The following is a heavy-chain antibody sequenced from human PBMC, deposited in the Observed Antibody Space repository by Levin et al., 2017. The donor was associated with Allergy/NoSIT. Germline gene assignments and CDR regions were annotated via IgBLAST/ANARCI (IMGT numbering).Heavy chain of an antibody. D-gene: IGHD6-13*01. Sequence: GSLRLSCTVSGGSISSSSYYWGWIRQPPGKGLEWIGSIYYSGSTYYNPSLKSRVTISVDTSKNQFSLKLSSVTAADTAVYYCARGAAAGIFNYYYYGMDVWGQGTTVTVSS. V-gene: IGHV4-39*07. CDR3: ARGAAAGIFNYYYYGMDV. CDR2: IYYSGST. J-gene: IGHJ6*02. CDR1: GGSISSSSYY.